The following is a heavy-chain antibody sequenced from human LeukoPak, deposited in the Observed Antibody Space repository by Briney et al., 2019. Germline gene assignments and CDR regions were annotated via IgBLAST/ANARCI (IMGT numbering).Heavy chain of an antibody. V-gene: IGHV3-23*01. Sequence: GGSLRLSCAASGFTFSSYAMSWVRQAPGKGLEWVSAISGSGGSTYYADSVKGPFTISRDNSKNTLYLQMNSLRAEDTAVYYCAKTSGSYYVFDYWGQGTLVTVSS. D-gene: IGHD1-26*01. CDR3: AKTSGSYYVFDY. CDR2: ISGSGGST. CDR1: GFTFSSYA. J-gene: IGHJ4*02.